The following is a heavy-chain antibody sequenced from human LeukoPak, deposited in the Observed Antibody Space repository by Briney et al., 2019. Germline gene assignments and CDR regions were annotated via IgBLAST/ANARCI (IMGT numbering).Heavy chain of an antibody. V-gene: IGHV3-53*01. CDR3: ARDDYGDEGADY. Sequence: GGSLRLSCAASGFTVSNNYMSWVRQAPGKGLEWVSVIYGGGSTYYADSVKGRFTISRDNSKNTLYLHMNSLRAEDTAVYYCARDDYGDEGADYWGQGTLVTVSS. CDR1: GFTVSNNY. J-gene: IGHJ4*02. D-gene: IGHD4-17*01. CDR2: IYGGGST.